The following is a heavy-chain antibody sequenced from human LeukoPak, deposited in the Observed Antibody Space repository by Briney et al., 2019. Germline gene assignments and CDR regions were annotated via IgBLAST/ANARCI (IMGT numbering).Heavy chain of an antibody. CDR3: AREITVMERDGYNSDY. J-gene: IGHJ4*02. CDR1: GSSMNGFQ. V-gene: IGHV4-4*07. CDR2: ISTSGNI. Sequence: PSETLSLTCTVSGSSMNGFQWSWIRQPAGKGLEWIGRISTSGNINYTPSLKSRVTMSVDTSKNQFSLKLTSVTAADTAVYYCAREITVMERDGYNSDYWGQGTLVTVSS. D-gene: IGHD5-24*01.